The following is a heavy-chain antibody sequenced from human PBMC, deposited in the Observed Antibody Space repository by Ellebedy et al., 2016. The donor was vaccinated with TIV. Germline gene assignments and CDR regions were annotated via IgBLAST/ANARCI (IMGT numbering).Heavy chain of an antibody. CDR1: GYTFTSYG. Sequence: ASVKVSCXASGYTFTSYGISWVRQAPGQGLEWMGWINPNSGGTNYAQKFQGRVTMTRDTSISTAYMELSRLRSDDTAVYYCARGVSRVRGVIPHYWGQGTLVTVSS. V-gene: IGHV1-2*02. J-gene: IGHJ4*02. D-gene: IGHD3-10*01. CDR2: INPNSGGT. CDR3: ARGVSRVRGVIPHY.